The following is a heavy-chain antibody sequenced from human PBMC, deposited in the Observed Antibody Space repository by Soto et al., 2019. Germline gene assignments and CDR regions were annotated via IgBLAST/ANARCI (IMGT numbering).Heavy chain of an antibody. V-gene: IGHV3-33*01. Sequence: QVQLVESGGGVVQPGTSLRLSCAASGFTFSRHGMHWVRQTPGKGLEWLAVILNDASGHWYADSVKGRFTISRDNFENTLYLQMNGLRLEDPAMYSCARDDDYPDNGFDYWGQGTLVTVSS. CDR3: ARDDDYPDNGFDY. J-gene: IGHJ4*02. CDR2: ILNDASGH. CDR1: GFTFSRHG. D-gene: IGHD4-17*01.